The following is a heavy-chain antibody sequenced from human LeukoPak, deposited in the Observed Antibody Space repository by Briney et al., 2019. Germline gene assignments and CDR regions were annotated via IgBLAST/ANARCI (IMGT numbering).Heavy chain of an antibody. Sequence: GGSLRLSCAASGFTFSSYWMSWVRQAPGKGLEWVANIKQDGSAKYYVDSVKGRFTISRDNAKNSLYPQMNSLRAEDTAVYYCARQYCSGGSCLTYFDYWGQGTLVTVSS. J-gene: IGHJ4*02. D-gene: IGHD2-15*01. CDR3: ARQYCSGGSCLTYFDY. CDR1: GFTFSSYW. V-gene: IGHV3-7*01. CDR2: IKQDGSAK.